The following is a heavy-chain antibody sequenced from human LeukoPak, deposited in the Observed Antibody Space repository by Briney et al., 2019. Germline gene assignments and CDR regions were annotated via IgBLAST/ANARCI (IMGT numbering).Heavy chain of an antibody. J-gene: IGHJ4*02. V-gene: IGHV3-30*02. D-gene: IGHD6-19*01. CDR3: AKIGAVAGHFDY. CDR2: IRYDGSDK. Sequence: SGGSLRLSCAASGFTFSGYGMHWVRQAPGKGLEWVAFIRYDGSDKSYADSVKGRFTISRDNSKNTLYLQMNSLRAEDTAVYYCAKIGAVAGHFDYWGQGTLVTVSS. CDR1: GFTFSGYG.